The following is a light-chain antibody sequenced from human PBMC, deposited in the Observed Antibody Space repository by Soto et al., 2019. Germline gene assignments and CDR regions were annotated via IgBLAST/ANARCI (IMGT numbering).Light chain of an antibody. Sequence: EIVLTQSPGTLSLSPGERDTLSCRASQSVSSSYLAWYQRKPGQATRLLIHGASRRATGIPDRFSGSGSGKDFTLTISRLEPEDFAVYYCQQYGNSPPTFVQGTKVEIK. CDR3: QQYGNSPPT. CDR1: QSVSSSY. CDR2: GAS. J-gene: IGKJ1*01. V-gene: IGKV3-20*01.